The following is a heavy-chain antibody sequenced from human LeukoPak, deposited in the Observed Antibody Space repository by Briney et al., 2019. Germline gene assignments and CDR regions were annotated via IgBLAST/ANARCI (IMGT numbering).Heavy chain of an antibody. V-gene: IGHV1-46*01. D-gene: IGHD6-13*01. Sequence: GASVKVSCKASGYTLTCYYMHWVRQAPGQGLEWMGIINPTVGDTIYAQKFQGRVTMTRDMSTSTVYMELSSLRSDDTAVYYCARYGFSSSWQGGWHAFDIWGQGTMVTVSS. J-gene: IGHJ3*02. CDR1: GYTLTCYY. CDR3: ARYGFSSSWQGGWHAFDI. CDR2: INPTVGDT.